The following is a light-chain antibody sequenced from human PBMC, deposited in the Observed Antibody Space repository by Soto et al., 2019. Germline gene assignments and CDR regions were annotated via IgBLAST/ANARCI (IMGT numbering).Light chain of an antibody. CDR2: GAS. CDR1: QSITSSF. Sequence: EIVLTQSPGTLSLSPGDRATRSCRASQSITSSFLAWYQQKPGQAPRLLIYGASSRATGIPGRFSGSGSGTDFTLTISRLEPEDSAVYYCQHYGRSLWSFGQGTKVEIK. V-gene: IGKV3-20*01. CDR3: QHYGRSLWS. J-gene: IGKJ1*01.